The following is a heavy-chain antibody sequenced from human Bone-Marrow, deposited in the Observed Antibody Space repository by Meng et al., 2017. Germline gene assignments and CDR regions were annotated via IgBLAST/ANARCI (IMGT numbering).Heavy chain of an antibody. CDR1: GYSFTSYW. D-gene: IGHD3-22*01. CDR3: ARLEYYYDSSGYYYAGAFDI. V-gene: IGHV5-51*01. J-gene: IGHJ3*02. CDR2: IYHGDSDT. Sequence: KVSCKGSGYSFTSYWIGWVRQMPGKGLEWMGIIYHGDSDTRYSPSFQGQVTISADKSISTAYLQWSSLKASDTAMYYCARLEYYYDSSGYYYAGAFDIWGQGTMVTVSS.